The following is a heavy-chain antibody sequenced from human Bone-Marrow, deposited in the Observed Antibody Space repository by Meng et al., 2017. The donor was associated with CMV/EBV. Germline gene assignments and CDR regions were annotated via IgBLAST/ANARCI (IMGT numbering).Heavy chain of an antibody. Sequence: SVKVSCKASGGTFSSYAISWVRQAPGQGLEWMGGIIPIFGTANYAQKFQGRVTITTDESTSTAYMELSSLRSEDTAVYYCARDIVVVPAAIWGYYNYGMDVWGQGPTVTFYS. CDR1: GGTFSSYA. D-gene: IGHD2-2*01. CDR2: IIPIFGTA. CDR3: ARDIVVVPAAIWGYYNYGMDV. J-gene: IGHJ6*02. V-gene: IGHV1-69*05.